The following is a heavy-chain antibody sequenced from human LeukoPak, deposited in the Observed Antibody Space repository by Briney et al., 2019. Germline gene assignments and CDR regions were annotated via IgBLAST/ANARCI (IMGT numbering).Heavy chain of an antibody. CDR3: ARDTVTSRLRARFDY. Sequence: PGGSLRLSCAASGFTFSSYSMNWVRQAPGKGLEWVSSISSSSSYIYYADSVKGRFTISRDNAKNSLYLQMNSLRAEDTAVYYCARDTVTSRLRARFDYWGQGTLVTVSS. D-gene: IGHD4-17*01. CDR1: GFTFSSYS. CDR2: ISSSSSYI. V-gene: IGHV3-21*01. J-gene: IGHJ4*02.